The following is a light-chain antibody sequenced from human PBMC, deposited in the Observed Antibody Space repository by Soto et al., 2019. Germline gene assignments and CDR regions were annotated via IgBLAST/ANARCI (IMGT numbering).Light chain of an antibody. V-gene: IGLV2-14*01. CDR1: SGDVGGYNY. CDR3: SSYTWSSTLI. CDR2: EAR. J-gene: IGLJ1*01. Sequence: QSALTQPASVSGSPGQSITISCTGTSGDVGGYNYASWYRQHPGKAPKLMIYEARNRPSGVSNRFSGSKSGKTASVTISGLQADDEADYYCSSYTWSSTLIFGSWPKGTVL.